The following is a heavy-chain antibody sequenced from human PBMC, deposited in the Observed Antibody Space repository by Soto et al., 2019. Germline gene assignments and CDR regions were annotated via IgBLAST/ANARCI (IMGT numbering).Heavy chain of an antibody. CDR3: ARQIYDSDTGPNFKYYFDS. Sequence: GESLKISCKGSGYSFAGYWITWVRQKPGKGLEWMGRIDPSDSQTYYSPSFRGHVTISVTKSITTVFLQWSSLRASDTAMYYCARQIYDSDTGPNFKYYFDSWGQGTPVTVSS. CDR1: GYSFAGYW. CDR2: IDPSDSQT. J-gene: IGHJ4*02. D-gene: IGHD3-22*01. V-gene: IGHV5-10-1*01.